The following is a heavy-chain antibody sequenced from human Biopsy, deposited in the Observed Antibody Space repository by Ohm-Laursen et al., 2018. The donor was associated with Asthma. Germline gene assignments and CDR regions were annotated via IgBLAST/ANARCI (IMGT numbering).Heavy chain of an antibody. D-gene: IGHD3-10*01. V-gene: IGHV1-18*01. J-gene: IGHJ6*02. CDR2: ISVYNGNT. CDR1: GYTFNSAG. Sequence: ASVKVSCKTSGYTFNSAGITWVRRAPGRGLEWMGWISVYNGNTKVAQKLQDRVTMITDTSTSTAYMELRSLRSDDTAVYFCARAVDYSHYYGIDVWGQGTTVTVS. CDR3: ARAVDYSHYYGIDV.